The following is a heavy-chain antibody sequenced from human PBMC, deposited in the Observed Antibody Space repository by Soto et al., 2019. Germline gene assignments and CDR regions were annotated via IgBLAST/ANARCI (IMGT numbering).Heavy chain of an antibody. CDR1: GFTFSSYS. J-gene: IGHJ6*02. CDR3: AREAGYDFWSGYYTAYYYYGMDV. V-gene: IGHV3-48*02. Sequence: AGGSLRLSCAASGFTFSSYSMNWVRQAPGKGLEWVSYISSSSSTIYYADSVKGRFTISRDNAKNSLYLQMNSLRDEDTAVYYCAREAGYDFWSGYYTAYYYYGMDVWGQGTTVTVSS. CDR2: ISSSSSTI. D-gene: IGHD3-3*01.